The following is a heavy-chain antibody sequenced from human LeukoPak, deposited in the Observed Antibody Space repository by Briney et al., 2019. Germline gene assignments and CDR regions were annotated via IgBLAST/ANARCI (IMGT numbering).Heavy chain of an antibody. CDR2: IKQDGSEK. CDR1: GFTFSSYW. Sequence: GGSLRLSCAASGFTFSSYWMSWVRQAPGKGLEWVANIKQDGSEKYYVDSVKGRFTISRDNAKNSLYLQMNSLRAEDTAVYYCARDDCSRISCYHNWFDHWGQGTLVTVSS. J-gene: IGHJ5*02. CDR3: ARDDCSRISCYHNWFDH. V-gene: IGHV3-7*01. D-gene: IGHD2-2*01.